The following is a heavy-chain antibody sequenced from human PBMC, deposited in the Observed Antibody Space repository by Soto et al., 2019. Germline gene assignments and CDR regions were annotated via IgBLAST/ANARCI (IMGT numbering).Heavy chain of an antibody. CDR1: GFTFSSYA. CDR2: ISGSGGST. CDR3: GLSSGSYDSYWY. D-gene: IGHD3-10*01. V-gene: IGHV3-23*01. J-gene: IGHJ4*02. Sequence: GGSLRLSCAASGFTFSSYAMSWVRQAPGKGLEWVSAISGSGGSTYYADSVKGRFTISRDNSKNTLYLQMNSLRAEDTAVYYCGLSSGSYDSYWYWGQGTLVTVGS.